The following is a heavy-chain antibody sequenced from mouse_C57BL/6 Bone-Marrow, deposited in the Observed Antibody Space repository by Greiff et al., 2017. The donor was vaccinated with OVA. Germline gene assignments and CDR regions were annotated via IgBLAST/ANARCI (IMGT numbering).Heavy chain of an antibody. CDR2: IDTSDSYT. V-gene: IGHV1-69*01. Sequence: QVQLQQPGAELVMPGASVKLSCKASGYTFTNYWMHWVKQRPGQGLAWIGDIDTSDSYTNYNQKFKGKSTLTVDKSSSTAYMQLSSLTSEDSAVYYCAKGYDEAWVAYWGKGALVTVSA. CDR3: AKGYDEAWVAY. J-gene: IGHJ3*01. D-gene: IGHD2-2*01. CDR1: GYTFTNYW.